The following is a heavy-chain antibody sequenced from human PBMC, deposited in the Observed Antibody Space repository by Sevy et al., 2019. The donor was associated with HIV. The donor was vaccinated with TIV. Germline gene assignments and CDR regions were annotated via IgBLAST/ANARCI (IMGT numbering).Heavy chain of an antibody. V-gene: IGHV3-30*18. CDR2: ISYDGSNK. J-gene: IGHJ4*02. D-gene: IGHD3-22*01. CDR1: GFTFSSYG. Sequence: GGSLRISCAASGFTFSSYGMHWVRQAPGKGLEWVAVISYDGSNKYYADSVKGRFTISRDNSKNTLYLQMNSLRAEDTAVYYCAKDHYYDSSGMGYYFDYWGQGTLVTVSS. CDR3: AKDHYYDSSGMGYYFDY.